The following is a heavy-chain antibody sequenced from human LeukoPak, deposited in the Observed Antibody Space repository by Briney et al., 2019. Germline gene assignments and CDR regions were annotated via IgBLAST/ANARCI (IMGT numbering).Heavy chain of an antibody. CDR2: ISAYNGNT. V-gene: IGHV1-18*01. CDR1: GYTCTSYG. CDR3: AKEPALWSGYDGWVDC. D-gene: IGHD3-3*01. Sequence: ASVKVSCKASGYTCTSYGISWVRQAPGQGLEWMGWISAYNGNTNYSQKLQGSVTMTTDTSTSTAYMELRTLRSDDTAVYYCAKEPALWSGYDGWVDCWGQGTLVTVSS. J-gene: IGHJ4*02.